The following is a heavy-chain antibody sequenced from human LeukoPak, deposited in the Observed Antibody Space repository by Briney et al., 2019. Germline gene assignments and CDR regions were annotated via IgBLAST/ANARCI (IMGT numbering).Heavy chain of an antibody. D-gene: IGHD2-15*01. Sequence: GGSLRLSCAASGFTFSAYSMNWIRRPAGRGLEWVANINGRGITIHYADSIRGRFTISRDNTKNSLDLQMTNLRAEDTGLYYCARDQPSVGWGFDSWGRGTLVIVSS. CDR1: GFTFSAYS. CDR2: INGRGITI. V-gene: IGHV3-48*04. CDR3: ARDQPSVGWGFDS. J-gene: IGHJ4*02.